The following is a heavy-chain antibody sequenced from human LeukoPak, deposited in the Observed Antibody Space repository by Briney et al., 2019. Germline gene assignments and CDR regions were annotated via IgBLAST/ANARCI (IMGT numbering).Heavy chain of an antibody. J-gene: IGHJ4*02. D-gene: IGHD3-10*02. Sequence: GRSLRLSCAASGFTFSSYGMHWVRQAPGKGLEWVSSISSSSSYIYYADSVKGRFTISRDNAKNSLYLQMNSLRAEDTAVYYCARDMFGENLFDYWGQGTLVTVSS. CDR3: ARDMFGENLFDY. CDR2: ISSSSSYI. V-gene: IGHV3-21*01. CDR1: GFTFSSYG.